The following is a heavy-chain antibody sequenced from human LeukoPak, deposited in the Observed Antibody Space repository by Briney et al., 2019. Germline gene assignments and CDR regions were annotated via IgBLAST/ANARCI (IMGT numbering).Heavy chain of an antibody. J-gene: IGHJ6*03. Sequence: GGSLRLSCAASGFTFSSYSMNWVRQAPGKGLEWVSYISSSSSTIYYADSVKGRFTISRDNAKNSLYLQMNSLRAEDTAVYYCARDMSLAAAGTYHYYYYMDVWGKGTTVTVSS. V-gene: IGHV3-48*01. D-gene: IGHD6-13*01. CDR3: ARDMSLAAAGTYHYYYYMDV. CDR2: ISSSSSTI. CDR1: GFTFSSYS.